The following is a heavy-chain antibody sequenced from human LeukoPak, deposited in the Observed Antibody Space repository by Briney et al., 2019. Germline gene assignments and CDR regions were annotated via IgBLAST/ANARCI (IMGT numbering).Heavy chain of an antibody. CDR1: GGSISSYY. D-gene: IGHD6-19*01. V-gene: IGHV4-59*01. CDR2: IYYSGST. CDR3: AREDSGWSDNDYYYYMDV. J-gene: IGHJ6*03. Sequence: PSETLSLTCTVSGGSISSYYWSWIRQPPGKGLEWIGYIYYSGSTNYNPSLKGRVTISVDTSKNQFSLKLSSVTAADTAVYYCAREDSGWSDNDYYYYMDVWGKGTTVTVSS.